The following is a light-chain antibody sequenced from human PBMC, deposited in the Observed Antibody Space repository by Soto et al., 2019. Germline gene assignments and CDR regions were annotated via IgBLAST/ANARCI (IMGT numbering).Light chain of an antibody. Sequence: EIVMTQSPATLSVSPGERATLSCRASQSISGNLAWYQQKPGQAPRLLIFGASTRATGIPARFSGSGSGTEFTLTISSLQSEDFAVYYCQQYNNWPRTFGQGTKVDIK. CDR2: GAS. CDR1: QSISGN. J-gene: IGKJ1*01. CDR3: QQYNNWPRT. V-gene: IGKV3-15*01.